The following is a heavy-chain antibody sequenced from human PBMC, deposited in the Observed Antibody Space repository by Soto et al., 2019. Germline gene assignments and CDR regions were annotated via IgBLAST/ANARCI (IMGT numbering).Heavy chain of an antibody. CDR3: TTDLNPY. J-gene: IGHJ4*02. V-gene: IGHV5-10-1*01. CDR1: GYSFAGYW. Sequence: GESLKISCKGSGYSFAGYWITWVRQKPGKGLEWMGRIDPSDSRTYYSPSFRGHVTISATKSITTVYLQMNSLKTEGTAVYYCTTDLNPYWGQGTLVTVSS. CDR2: IDPSDSRT.